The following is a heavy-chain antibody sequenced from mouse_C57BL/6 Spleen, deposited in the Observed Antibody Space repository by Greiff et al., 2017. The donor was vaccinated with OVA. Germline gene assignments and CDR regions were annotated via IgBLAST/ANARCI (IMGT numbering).Heavy chain of an antibody. J-gene: IGHJ4*01. CDR2: IDPETGGT. CDR1: GYTFTDYE. V-gene: IGHV1-15*01. CDR3: TRYYGSSYEAMDY. D-gene: IGHD1-1*01. Sequence: VKLMESGAELVRPGASVTLSCKASGYTFTDYEMHWVKQTPVHGLEWIGAIDPETGGTAYNQKFKGKAILTADKSSSTAYMELSSLTSEDSAVYYCTRYYGSSYEAMDYWGQGTSVTVSS.